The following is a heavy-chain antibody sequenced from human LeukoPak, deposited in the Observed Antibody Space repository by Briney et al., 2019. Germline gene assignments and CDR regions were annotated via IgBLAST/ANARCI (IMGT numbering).Heavy chain of an antibody. J-gene: IGHJ2*01. CDR1: GGSISSGSYY. CDR3: ARGDRSAWYFDL. CDR2: IYTSGST. Sequence: SETLSLTCTVSGGSISSGSYYWSWIRQPAGKGLEWIGRIYTSGSTNYNPSLKSRVTISVDTSKNQFALKLSSMTAADTAVYYCARGDRSAWYFDLWGRGTLVTVSS. D-gene: IGHD2-15*01. V-gene: IGHV4-61*02.